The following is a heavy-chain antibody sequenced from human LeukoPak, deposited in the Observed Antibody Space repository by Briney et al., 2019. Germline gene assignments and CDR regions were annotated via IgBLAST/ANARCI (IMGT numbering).Heavy chain of an antibody. CDR3: ATAGHEGEGPDY. CDR2: IYYSGST. Sequence: SETLSLTCTVSGGSISSYYWSWIRQPPGKGLEWIGYIYYSGSTNYNPSLKSRVTISVDTSKNQFSLKLSSVTAADTAVYYCATAGHEGEGPDYWGQGTLVTVSS. D-gene: IGHD3-16*01. CDR1: GGSISSYY. V-gene: IGHV4-59*01. J-gene: IGHJ4*02.